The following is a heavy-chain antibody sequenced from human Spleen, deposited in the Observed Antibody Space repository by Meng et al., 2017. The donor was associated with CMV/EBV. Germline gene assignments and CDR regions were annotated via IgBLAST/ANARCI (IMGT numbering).Heavy chain of an antibody. CDR1: GLTLSSSI. CDR2: IVVGSGNT. D-gene: IGHD3-22*01. V-gene: IGHV1-58*01. Sequence: SVKVSCKPSGLTLSSSIVQWVRQARGQRLEWIGWIVVGSGNTNYAQKFQERVTITRDMSTSSAYMELSGLRSDDTAVYYCALLVDPKVVKAVRNTDYWGQGTLVTVSS. J-gene: IGHJ4*02. CDR3: ALLVDPKVVKAVRNTDY.